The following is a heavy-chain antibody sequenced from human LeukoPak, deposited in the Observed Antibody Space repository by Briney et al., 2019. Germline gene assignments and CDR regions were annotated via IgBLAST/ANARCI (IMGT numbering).Heavy chain of an antibody. V-gene: IGHV3-74*03. CDR2: VTGDGSDT. CDR3: AKGGLVAAIKYYFDY. Sequence: GGSLRLSCAGSGFTSSIYWMYWVRQAPGKGLVWVSRVTGDGSDTAYADSVKGRFTVSRDNAKNMLYLQMNSLRADDTAVYYCAKGGLVAAIKYYFDYWGQGTLVTVSS. J-gene: IGHJ4*02. CDR1: GFTSSIYW. D-gene: IGHD2-15*01.